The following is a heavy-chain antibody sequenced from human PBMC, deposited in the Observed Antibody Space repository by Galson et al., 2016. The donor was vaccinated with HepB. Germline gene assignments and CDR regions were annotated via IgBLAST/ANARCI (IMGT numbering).Heavy chain of an antibody. Sequence: SLRLSCAASGFTVSGNYLTWVRQAPGRAPECVSIIYSGGGTYYADPVKGRFTTSRDSSKNTMYLQMNSLRVEDTAVYYCARTLWDQSCRSTSCVTGGLDYWGPGTLVTVSS. CDR3: ARTLWDQSCRSTSCVTGGLDY. CDR2: IYSGGGT. CDR1: GFTVSGNY. D-gene: IGHD2-2*01. V-gene: IGHV3-53*01. J-gene: IGHJ4*02.